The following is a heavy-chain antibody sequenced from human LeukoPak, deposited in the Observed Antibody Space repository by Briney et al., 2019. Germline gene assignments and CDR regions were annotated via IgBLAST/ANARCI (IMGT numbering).Heavy chain of an antibody. CDR1: GFTFSSYA. CDR3: AKDLKERSIAAVLTDY. Sequence: PGGSLRLSCAASGFTFSSYAMSWVRQAPGKGLEWVSAISGSGGSTYYADSVKGRFTISRDNSKNTLYLQMNSLRAEDTAVYYCAKDLKERSIAAVLTDYWGQGTLVTVSS. V-gene: IGHV3-23*01. J-gene: IGHJ4*02. D-gene: IGHD6-13*01. CDR2: ISGSGGST.